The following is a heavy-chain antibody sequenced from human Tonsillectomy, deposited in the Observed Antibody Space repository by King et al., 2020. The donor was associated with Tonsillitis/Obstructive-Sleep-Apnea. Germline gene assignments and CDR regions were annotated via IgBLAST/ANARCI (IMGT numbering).Heavy chain of an antibody. D-gene: IGHD6-19*01. J-gene: IGHJ4*02. CDR1: GGSLTDYY. CDR3: ARAGANGWDS. V-gene: IGHV4-34*01. CDR2: INHSGGT. Sequence: VQLPQWGAGLLQPSETLSLTCAVYGGSLTDYYWSWIRQPPGKGLEWIGQINHSGGTKYSPSLQGRVTISLDTSKNQFSLKLRSVTAADTAVYYCARAGANGWDSWGQGNLVTVSS.